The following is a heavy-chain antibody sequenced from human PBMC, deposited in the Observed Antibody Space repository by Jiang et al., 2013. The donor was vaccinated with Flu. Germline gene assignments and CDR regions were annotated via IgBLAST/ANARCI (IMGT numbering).Heavy chain of an antibody. CDR3: ARAIAPPYTYYYYYYGMDV. CDR1: GDSVSSNSAA. J-gene: IGHJ6*04. D-gene: IGHD6-13*01. V-gene: IGHV6-1*01. Sequence: QTLSLTCAISGDSVSSNSAAWNWIRQSPSRGLEWLGRTYYRSKWYNDYAVSVKSRITINPDTSKNQFSLQLNSVTPEDTAVYYCARAIAPPYTYYYYYYGMDVWGKGTTVTVSS. CDR2: TYYRSKWYN.